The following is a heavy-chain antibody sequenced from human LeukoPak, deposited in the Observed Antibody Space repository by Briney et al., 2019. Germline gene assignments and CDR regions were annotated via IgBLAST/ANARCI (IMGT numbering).Heavy chain of an antibody. J-gene: IGHJ4*02. CDR3: ARLGGYSSDLDY. Sequence: SETLSLTCTVSGGSISSYYWSWIRQPPGKGLEWIGYIYYSGSTNYNPSLKSRVTISVGTSKNQFSLKLSSVTAADTAVYYCARLGGYSSDLDYWGQGTLVTVSS. D-gene: IGHD5-18*01. CDR1: GGSISSYY. CDR2: IYYSGST. V-gene: IGHV4-59*01.